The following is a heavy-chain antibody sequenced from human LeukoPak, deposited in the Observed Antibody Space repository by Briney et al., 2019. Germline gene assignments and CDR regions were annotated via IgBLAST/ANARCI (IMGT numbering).Heavy chain of an antibody. CDR2: INPNSGGT. CDR3: ARALYSSTSY. J-gene: IGHJ4*02. CDR1: GYAFTGYY. D-gene: IGHD6-13*01. Sequence: VASVKVSCKASGYAFTGYYMHWVRQAPGQGLEWMGWINPNSGGTNYAQKFQGRVTMTRDTSISTAYMELSRLRSDDTAVYYCARALYSSTSYWGQGTLVTVSS. V-gene: IGHV1-2*02.